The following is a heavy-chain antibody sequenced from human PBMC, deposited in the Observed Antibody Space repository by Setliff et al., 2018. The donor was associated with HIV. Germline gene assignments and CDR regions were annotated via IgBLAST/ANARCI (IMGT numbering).Heavy chain of an antibody. D-gene: IGHD5-12*01. CDR2: VSTYNGNT. V-gene: IGHV1-18*01. CDR3: ARSEGQWLRPEGALCDY. CDR1: GYTFTSYD. J-gene: IGHJ4*02. Sequence: WASVKVSCKASGYTFTSYDISWVRQAPGQGLEWMGWVSTYNGNTNYAQKVQGRVTMTTDTSTSTAYMELRSLRSDDTAVYYCARSEGQWLRPEGALCDYWGQGTLVTVSS.